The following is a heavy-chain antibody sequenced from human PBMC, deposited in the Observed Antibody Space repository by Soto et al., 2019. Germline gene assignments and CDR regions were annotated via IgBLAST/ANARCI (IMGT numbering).Heavy chain of an antibody. D-gene: IGHD4-4*01. CDR1: GFTFNAYA. CDR3: ARVASDYINSVDH. J-gene: IGHJ4*02. CDR2: IGGSGGNR. Sequence: EVQLLESGGGLVQPGGSLRLSCAASGFTFNAYAMTWVRQAPGKGLEWVSAIGGSGGNRYYAASVKGRFTISRDNSKHTLDLQMSRLRVEDTAGYYCARVASDYINSVDHWGQGILVTVSS. V-gene: IGHV3-23*01.